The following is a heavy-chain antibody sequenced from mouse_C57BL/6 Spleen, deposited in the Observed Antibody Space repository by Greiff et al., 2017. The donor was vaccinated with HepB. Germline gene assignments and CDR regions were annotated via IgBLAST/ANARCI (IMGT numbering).Heavy chain of an antibody. CDR1: GFTFSDYG. V-gene: IGHV5-17*01. CDR3: AKRGVDYGRSFYAMDY. D-gene: IGHD1-1*01. J-gene: IGHJ4*01. CDR2: ISSGSSTI. Sequence: EVMLVESGGGLVKPGGSLKLSCAASGFTFSDYGMHWVRQAPEKGLEWVAYISSGSSTIYYADTVKGRFTISRDNAKNTLFLQMTSLRSEDTAMYYCAKRGVDYGRSFYAMDYWGQGTSVTVSS.